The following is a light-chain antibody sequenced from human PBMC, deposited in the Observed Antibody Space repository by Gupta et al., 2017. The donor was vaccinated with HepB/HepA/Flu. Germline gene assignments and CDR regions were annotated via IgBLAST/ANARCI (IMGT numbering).Light chain of an antibody. V-gene: IGLV3-1*01. J-gene: IGLJ2*01. CDR3: QAWDSSSVV. CDR1: KLGDKY. CDR2: QDS. Sequence: SYELPQPPSVSVSPGQTASITCSGDKLGDKYACWDQQNAVQSPVMVIYQDSKRSAGFPERFSGSNSGNTATLTISGTQAMDEADYYCQAWDSSSVVFGGGTKLTVL.